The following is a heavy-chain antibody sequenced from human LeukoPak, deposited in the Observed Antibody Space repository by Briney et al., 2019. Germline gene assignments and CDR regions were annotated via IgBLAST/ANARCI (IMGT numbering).Heavy chain of an antibody. D-gene: IGHD6-6*01. CDR2: ISAYNGNT. Sequence: ASVKVSCKASGYTFTSYGISWVRQAPGQGLEWMGWISAYNGNTNYARKLQGRVTMTTDTSTSTAYMELRSLRSDDTAVYYCARVVAARLGYYFDYWGQGTLVTVSS. CDR1: GYTFTSYG. CDR3: ARVVAARLGYYFDY. J-gene: IGHJ4*02. V-gene: IGHV1-18*04.